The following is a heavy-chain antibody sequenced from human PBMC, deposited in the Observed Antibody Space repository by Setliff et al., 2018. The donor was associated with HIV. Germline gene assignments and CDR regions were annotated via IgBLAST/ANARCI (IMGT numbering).Heavy chain of an antibody. J-gene: IGHJ1*01. Sequence: PSETLSLTCTVAGVSIRRHYCSWIRQAPGKGLEWIGNIYYIGRTNYNPSLKSRVTISVDTSNNQFSLKVTSVTAADTAVYSCARNHSGTSGYYEFFQQWGQGTLVTVSS. D-gene: IGHD3-22*01. V-gene: IGHV4-59*11. CDR2: IYYIGRT. CDR3: ARNHSGTSGYYEFFQQ. CDR1: GVSIRRHY.